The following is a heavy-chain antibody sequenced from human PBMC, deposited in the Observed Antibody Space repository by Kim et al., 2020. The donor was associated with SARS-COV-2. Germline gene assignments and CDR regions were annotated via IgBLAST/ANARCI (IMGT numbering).Heavy chain of an antibody. CDR2: IYYSGST. Sequence: SETLSLTCTVSGGSISSGDYYWSWIRQPPGKGLEWIGYIYYSGSTYYNPSLKSRVTISVDTSKNQFSLKLSSVTAADTAVYYCARDKVIAVAGYYYYYGMDVWGQGTTVTVSS. CDR1: GGSISSGDYY. J-gene: IGHJ6*02. D-gene: IGHD6-13*01. V-gene: IGHV4-30-4*01. CDR3: ARDKVIAVAGYYYYYGMDV.